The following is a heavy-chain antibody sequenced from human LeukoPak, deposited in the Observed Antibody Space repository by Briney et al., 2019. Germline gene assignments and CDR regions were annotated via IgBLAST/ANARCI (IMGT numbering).Heavy chain of an antibody. J-gene: IGHJ6*02. D-gene: IGHD5-12*01. CDR1: GGSFSGYY. V-gene: IGHV4-34*01. CDR2: INHSGST. Sequence: PSETLSLTCAVYGGSFSGYYWSWIRQPPGKGLEWIGEINHSGSTNYNPSLKSRVTISVDTSKNQFSLKLSSVTAADTAVYYCARVRGYSGYEGRYYYYGMDVWGQGTTVTVSS. CDR3: ARVRGYSGYEGRYYYYGMDV.